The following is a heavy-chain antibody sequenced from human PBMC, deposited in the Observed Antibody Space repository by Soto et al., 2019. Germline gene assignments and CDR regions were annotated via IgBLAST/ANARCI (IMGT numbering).Heavy chain of an antibody. V-gene: IGHV1-69*01. CDR1: GFTFSSYA. D-gene: IGHD3-3*01. J-gene: IGHJ4*02. Sequence: QVQLVESGGGVVQPGRSLRLSCAASGFTFSSYAISWVRQAPGQGLEWMGGIIPIFGTANYAQKFQGRVTITADESTSTAYMELSSLRSEDTAVYYCARAPSTIFGVVLDYWGQGTLVTVSS. CDR3: ARAPSTIFGVVLDY. CDR2: IIPIFGTA.